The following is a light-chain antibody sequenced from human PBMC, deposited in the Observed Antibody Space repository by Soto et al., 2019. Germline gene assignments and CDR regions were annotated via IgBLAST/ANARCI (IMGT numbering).Light chain of an antibody. CDR1: TSDVGGYNY. V-gene: IGLV2-14*01. Sequence: QSVLTQPASVSGSPGQSITISCTGTTSDVGGYNYVSWYQQHPGKAPKLMIYDVSNRPSGVSNRFSGSKSGNTASLTISGLQAEDEADSYCSSYTSISTYVFGTGTKVTVL. CDR3: SSYTSISTYV. J-gene: IGLJ1*01. CDR2: DVS.